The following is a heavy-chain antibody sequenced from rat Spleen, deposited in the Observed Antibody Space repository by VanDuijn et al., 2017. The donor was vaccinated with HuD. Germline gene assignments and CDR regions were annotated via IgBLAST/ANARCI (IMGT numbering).Heavy chain of an antibody. CDR3: ARAAYSSYVMDA. J-gene: IGHJ2*01. CDR2: IWSGGST. Sequence: QVQLKESGPGLVQPSQTLSLTCTVAGFSLTSYNVYWVRQPPGKGLEWIGVIWSGGSTDYNSALKSRLSISRDTSKSQVFLKMSSLQTEDTATYYCARAAYSSYVMDAWGHGVMVTVSS. D-gene: IGHD1-2*01. CDR1: GFSLTSYN. V-gene: IGHV2-30*01.